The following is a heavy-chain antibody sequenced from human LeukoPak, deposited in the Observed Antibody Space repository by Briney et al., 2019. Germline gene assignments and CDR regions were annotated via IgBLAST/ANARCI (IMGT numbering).Heavy chain of an antibody. CDR3: ARGVSGEP. J-gene: IGHJ5*02. D-gene: IGHD1-14*01. V-gene: IGHV3-7*01. Sequence: GGSLRLSCAASGFTFSSFWMSWVRQASGKGLEWVANINQDGSGKYFVDSVKGRFTISRDNAKNSLYLQMNSLRAEDTAVYYCARGVSGEPWGQGTLVTVSS. CDR1: GFTFSSFW. CDR2: INQDGSGK.